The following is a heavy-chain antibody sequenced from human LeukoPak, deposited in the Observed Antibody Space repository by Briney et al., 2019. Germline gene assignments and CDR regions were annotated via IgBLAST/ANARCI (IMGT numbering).Heavy chain of an antibody. V-gene: IGHV3-48*03. CDR2: ISSGANTI. Sequence: GGSLRLSCAASGFTFSSYEMNWVRQPPGKGLEWLSYISSGANTIYYADSVRGRSTISRDNAKNSLYLQMNSLRAEDTAVYYCARGDGWYKYWGQGTLVTVSS. J-gene: IGHJ4*02. CDR1: GFTFSSYE. CDR3: ARGDGWYKY. D-gene: IGHD6-19*01.